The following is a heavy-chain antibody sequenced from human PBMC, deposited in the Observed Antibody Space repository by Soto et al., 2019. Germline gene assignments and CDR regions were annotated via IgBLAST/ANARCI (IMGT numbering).Heavy chain of an antibody. CDR2: INAGNGNT. Sequence: ASVKVSCKASGYTFTSYAMHWVRQAPGQRLEWMGWINAGNGNTKYSQKSQGRVTITRDTSASTAYMELSSLRSEDTAVYCCARDQGSGFPAYWGQGTLVTVSS. CDR1: GYTFTSYA. V-gene: IGHV1-3*01. J-gene: IGHJ4*02. D-gene: IGHD6-19*01. CDR3: ARDQGSGFPAY.